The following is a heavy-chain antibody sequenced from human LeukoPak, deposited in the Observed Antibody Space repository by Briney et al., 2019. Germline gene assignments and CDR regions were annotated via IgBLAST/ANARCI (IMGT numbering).Heavy chain of an antibody. D-gene: IGHD6-13*01. CDR1: GYTFTSYG. Sequence: ASVTVSCTASGYTFTSYGISWVRQAPGQGLEWMGWISAYNGNTNYAQKLQGRITMTTDTSTSTAYMELRSLRSDDTAVYYCARDSGAAAGDSYYYYYGMDVWGQGTTVTVSS. CDR2: ISAYNGNT. V-gene: IGHV1-18*01. J-gene: IGHJ6*02. CDR3: ARDSGAAAGDSYYYYYGMDV.